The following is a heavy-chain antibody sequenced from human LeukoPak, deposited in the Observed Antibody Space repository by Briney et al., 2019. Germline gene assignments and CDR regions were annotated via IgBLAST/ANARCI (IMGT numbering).Heavy chain of an antibody. Sequence: SETLSLTCTVSGGSISSSSYYWGWIRQPPGKGLEWIGSIYYSGSTYYNPSLKSRVTISVDTSKNQFSLKLSSVTAADTAVYYCARDLTGFFDYWGQGTLVTVSS. CDR1: GGSISSSSYY. CDR2: IYYSGST. V-gene: IGHV4-39*07. D-gene: IGHD7-27*01. CDR3: ARDLTGFFDY. J-gene: IGHJ4*02.